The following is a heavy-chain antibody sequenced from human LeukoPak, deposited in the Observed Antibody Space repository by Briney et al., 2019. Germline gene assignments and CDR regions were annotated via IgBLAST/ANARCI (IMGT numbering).Heavy chain of an antibody. Sequence: PGGSLRLSCAASGFTFSSYWMHWVRQAPGRGLVWVSRINSDGSSTSYADSVKGRFTISRDNAKNTLYLQMNSLRAEDTAVYYCARGLVVVPAAMMYWGQGTLVTVSS. CDR2: INSDGSST. V-gene: IGHV3-74*01. CDR1: GFTFSSYW. J-gene: IGHJ4*02. CDR3: ARGLVVVPAAMMY. D-gene: IGHD2-2*01.